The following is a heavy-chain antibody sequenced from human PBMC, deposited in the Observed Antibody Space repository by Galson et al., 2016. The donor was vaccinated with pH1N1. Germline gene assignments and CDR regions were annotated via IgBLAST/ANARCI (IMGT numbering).Heavy chain of an antibody. Sequence: SVKVSCKASGYTFTTSYIHWVRQAPGEGPEWMGGIDPSNGGTTYAQKFQARVTMTRDTSTSTAYLELSRLRSEDTSVFYCTRDLGRRREFWGQGTLVTVSS. CDR1: GYTFTTSY. CDR3: TRDLGRRREF. V-gene: IGHV1-46*01. D-gene: IGHD1-26*01. J-gene: IGHJ4*02. CDR2: IDPSNGGT.